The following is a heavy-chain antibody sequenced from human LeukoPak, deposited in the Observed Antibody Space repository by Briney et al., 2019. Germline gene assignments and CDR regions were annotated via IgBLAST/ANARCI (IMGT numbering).Heavy chain of an antibody. V-gene: IGHV3-74*01. CDR1: GFTFSSYW. Sequence: GGSLRLSCAASGFTFSSYWMHWVRQAPGKGLVWVSRTNHDGSNTNYADSVKGRFAISRDNAKNTLHPQMNSLRAEDTAVYYCARDFTVGGMFDYWGQGILVTVSS. CDR2: TNHDGSNT. J-gene: IGHJ4*02. D-gene: IGHD4-17*01. CDR3: ARDFTVGGMFDY.